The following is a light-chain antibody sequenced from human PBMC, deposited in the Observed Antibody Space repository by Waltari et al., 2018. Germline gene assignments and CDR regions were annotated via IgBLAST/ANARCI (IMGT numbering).Light chain of an antibody. CDR1: QGISSN. CDR2: HAT. J-gene: IGKJ3*01. V-gene: IGKV1-16*01. Sequence: DIQMTQSPFPLSASEGDTVTITCRASQGISSNLAWYQQKPGKAPKPLIYHATNLESGVPSRFSGSGSGTEFTLTITSLQPEDFATYYCQQYNSAPIFTFGPGTKLDIK. CDR3: QQYNSAPIFT.